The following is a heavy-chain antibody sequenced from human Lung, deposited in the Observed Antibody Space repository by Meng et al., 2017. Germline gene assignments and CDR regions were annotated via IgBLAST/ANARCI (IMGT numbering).Heavy chain of an antibody. J-gene: IGHJ2*01. Sequence: VGLGGFGGGVVQLGGSLRRSCAASGFTFNTYAMHWVRQAPGKGLEWVSLMSFDGAQIYYSDSVRGRFTISRDNSKNTLYLQMNSLRAEDTAVYYCARDKPPNDVWGRGTLVTVSS. CDR2: MSFDGAQI. CDR1: GFTFNTYA. V-gene: IGHV3-30*01. CDR3: ARDKPPNDV.